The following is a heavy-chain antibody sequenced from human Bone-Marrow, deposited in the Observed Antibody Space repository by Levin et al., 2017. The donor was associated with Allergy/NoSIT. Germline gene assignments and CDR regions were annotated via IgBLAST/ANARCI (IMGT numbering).Heavy chain of an antibody. CDR1: GYTFTGYY. CDR2: INPNSGGT. V-gene: IGHV1-2*02. D-gene: IGHD2-15*01. J-gene: IGHJ3*02. Sequence: GESLKISCKASGYTFTGYYMHWVRQAPGQGLEWMGWINPNSGGTNYAQKFQGRVTMTRDTSISTAYMELSRLRSDDTAVYYCARIVVVVAAPPKNAFDIWGQGTMVTVSS. CDR3: ARIVVVVAAPPKNAFDI.